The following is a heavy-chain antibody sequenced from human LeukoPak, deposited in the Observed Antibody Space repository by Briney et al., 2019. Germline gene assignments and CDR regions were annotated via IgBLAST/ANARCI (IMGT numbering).Heavy chain of an antibody. J-gene: IGHJ6*03. CDR2: IWYDGSNK. D-gene: IGHD5/OR15-5a*01. V-gene: IGHV3-33*06. CDR1: GFTFSSYG. Sequence: GGSLRVSCAASGFTFSSYGMHCVRQAPGKGLEWVAVIWYDGSNKYYADSVKGRFTISRDNSKNTLYLQMNSLRAEDTAVYYCAKGLRQYYYYYMDVWGKGTTVTVSS. CDR3: AKGLRQYYYYYMDV.